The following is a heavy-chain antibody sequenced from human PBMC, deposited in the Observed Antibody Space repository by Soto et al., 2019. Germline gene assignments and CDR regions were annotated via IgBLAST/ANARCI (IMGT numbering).Heavy chain of an antibody. Sequence: KSAVASVKVSCKASGGTFSSYAISWVRQAPGQGLEWMGGIIPIFGTANYAQKFQGRVTITADESTSTAYMELSSLRSEDTAVYYCAREEDTAMVAYWGQGTLVTVSS. J-gene: IGHJ4*02. CDR2: IIPIFGTA. D-gene: IGHD5-18*01. CDR1: GGTFSSYA. V-gene: IGHV1-69*13. CDR3: AREEDTAMVAY.